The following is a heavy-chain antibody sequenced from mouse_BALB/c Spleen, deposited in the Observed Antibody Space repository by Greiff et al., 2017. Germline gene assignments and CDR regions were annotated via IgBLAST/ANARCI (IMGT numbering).Heavy chain of an antibody. CDR3: ARRYYDLFDY. CDR1: GFNIKDTY. Sequence: VQLKESGAELVKPGASVKLSCTASGFNIKDTYMHWVKQRPEQGLEWIGRIDPANGNTKYDPKFQGKATITADTSSNTAYLQLSSLTSEDTAVYYCARRYYDLFDYWGQGTTLTVSS. V-gene: IGHV14-3*02. CDR2: IDPANGNT. J-gene: IGHJ2*01. D-gene: IGHD1-1*01.